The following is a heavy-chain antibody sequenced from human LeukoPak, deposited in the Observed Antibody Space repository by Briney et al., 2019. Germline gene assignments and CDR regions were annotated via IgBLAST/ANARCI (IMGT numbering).Heavy chain of an antibody. Sequence: PSETLSLTCTVSGGSISSGGYYWSWIRQPPGKGLEWIGYIYHSGSTYYNPSLKSRVTISVDRSKNQFSLKLSSVTAADTAVYYCARDRTDGSGRPAFDYWGQGTLVTVSS. CDR3: ARDRTDGSGRPAFDY. D-gene: IGHD3-10*01. CDR1: GGSISSGGYY. CDR2: IYHSGST. J-gene: IGHJ4*02. V-gene: IGHV4-30-2*01.